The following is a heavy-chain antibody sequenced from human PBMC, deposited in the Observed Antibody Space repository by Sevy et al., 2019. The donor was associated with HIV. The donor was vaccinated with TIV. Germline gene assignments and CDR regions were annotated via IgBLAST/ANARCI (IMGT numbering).Heavy chain of an antibody. D-gene: IGHD2-2*01. V-gene: IGHV3-23*01. CDR2: ISGSGGST. J-gene: IGHJ6*02. Sequence: GGSLRLSCAASGFTFSSYAMSWVRQAPGKGLEWVSAISGSGGSTYYADSVKGRFTIYRDNSKNTLYLQMNSLRAEDMAVYYCAKALGYCSSTSCHYYYYYGMDVWGQGTTVTVSS. CDR1: GFTFSSYA. CDR3: AKALGYCSSTSCHYYYYYGMDV.